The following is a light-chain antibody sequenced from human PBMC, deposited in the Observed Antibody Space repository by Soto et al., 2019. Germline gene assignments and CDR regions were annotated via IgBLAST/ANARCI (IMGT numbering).Light chain of an antibody. Sequence: QSVLTQPPSVSKAPRQRVTISCSGSRSNIGDNAVSWYQHLPGKAPKLLIYYDDLLPSGVSDRFSGSKSGTSASLAISGLQSEDEADYYCAAWDDSLNGVVFGGGTQLTVL. J-gene: IGLJ2*01. CDR2: YDD. V-gene: IGLV1-36*01. CDR1: RSNIGDNA. CDR3: AAWDDSLNGVV.